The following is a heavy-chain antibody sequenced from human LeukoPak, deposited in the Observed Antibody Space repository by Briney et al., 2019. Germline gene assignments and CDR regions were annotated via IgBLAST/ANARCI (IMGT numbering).Heavy chain of an antibody. CDR2: IRYDGRNK. V-gene: IGHV3-30*02. Sequence: QAGGSLRLSCTASGFPFSSYGMHWVRQAPGKGLEWVAFIRYDGRNKYYADSVKGRFTISRDNSRNTLYLQMNSLRAEDTAVYLCAKIDWNYGGSFDYWGQGTLVTVSS. CDR1: GFPFSSYG. J-gene: IGHJ4*02. D-gene: IGHD1-7*01. CDR3: AKIDWNYGGSFDY.